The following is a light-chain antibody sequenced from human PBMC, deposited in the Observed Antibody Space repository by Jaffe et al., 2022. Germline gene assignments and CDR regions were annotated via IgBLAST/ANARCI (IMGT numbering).Light chain of an antibody. J-gene: IGKJ4*01. CDR1: QSLSSSF. CDR3: QQYGSSPLT. CDR2: DAS. V-gene: IGKV3-20*01. Sequence: EIVLTQSPGTLSLSPGERGTLSCRASQSLSSSFLAWYQQKPGQAPRLLIYDASSRATGVPARFSGSGSGTVFTLTISSLEPEDFAVYYCQQYGSSPLTFGGGTKVEIK.